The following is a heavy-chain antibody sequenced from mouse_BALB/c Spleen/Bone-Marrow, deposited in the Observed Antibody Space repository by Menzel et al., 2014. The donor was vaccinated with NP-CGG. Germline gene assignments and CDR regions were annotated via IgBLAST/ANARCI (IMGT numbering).Heavy chain of an antibody. CDR3: AREGYYGLDY. J-gene: IGHJ2*01. D-gene: IGHD2-1*01. CDR2: INPGSGGT. V-gene: IGHV1-54*03. CDR1: GYAFTNYL. Sequence: VQLQQSGAKLVRLGTSVKVSCKASGYAFTNYLIEWFKQRPGQGLEWIGVINPGSGGTNFNEKFRGKATLTADKSSSTAYMQFNSLTSDDSAVYFCAREGYYGLDYWGQGTTLTVSS.